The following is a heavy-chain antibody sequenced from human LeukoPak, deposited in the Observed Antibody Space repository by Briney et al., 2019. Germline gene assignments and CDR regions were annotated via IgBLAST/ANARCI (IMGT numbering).Heavy chain of an antibody. J-gene: IGHJ4*02. V-gene: IGHV7-4-1*02. Sequence: GASVRVSCKVSGYTFVSYPINWVRQVPGQGLEWMGWISTNTGNPTYAQGFTGRFVFSLDTSVSTAYLQITSLKAEDTAVYYCARAYYSTDIDYWGQGTLVTVSS. CDR2: ISTNTGNP. CDR3: ARAYYSTDIDY. D-gene: IGHD2-21*01. CDR1: GYTFVSYP.